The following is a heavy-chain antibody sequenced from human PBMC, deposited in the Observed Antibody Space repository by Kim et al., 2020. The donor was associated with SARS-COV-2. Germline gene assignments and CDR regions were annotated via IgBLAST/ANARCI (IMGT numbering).Heavy chain of an antibody. Sequence: GGSLRLSCAASGFTFRDYAMHWVRQPPGKGLEWVSGISWNSGNIDYADSVKGRFTISRDNAKNSLYLQMNSLRAEDTALYYCAKDIAYDSSGDGWFDPWGQGTLGTGSS. D-gene: IGHD3-22*01. J-gene: IGHJ5*02. V-gene: IGHV3-9*01. CDR3: AKDIAYDSSGDGWFDP. CDR2: ISWNSGNI. CDR1: GFTFRDYA.